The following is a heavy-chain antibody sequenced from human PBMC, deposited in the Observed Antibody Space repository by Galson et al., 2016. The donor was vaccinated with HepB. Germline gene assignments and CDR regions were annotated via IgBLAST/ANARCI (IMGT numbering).Heavy chain of an antibody. CDR2: TSTSGGST. V-gene: IGHV3-23*01. Sequence: SLRLSCAASGFTFSSYAMSWVRQAPGKGLEWVSATSTSGGSTYYADSVQGRFTISRDNSKNTLYLQVNSLGVEDTAVYYCAKVVGTATYGYLQYWGQGTLVSVSS. D-gene: IGHD1-26*01. J-gene: IGHJ1*01. CDR3: AKVVGTATYGYLQY. CDR1: GFTFSSYA.